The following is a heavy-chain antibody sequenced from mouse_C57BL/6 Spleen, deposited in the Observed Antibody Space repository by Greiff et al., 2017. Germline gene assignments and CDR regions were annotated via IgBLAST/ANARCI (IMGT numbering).Heavy chain of an antibody. D-gene: IGHD1-1*01. Sequence: VQLQQSGPELVQPGASVKISCKASGYAFSSSWMNWVKQRPGKGLEWIGRIYPGDGDTNYNGKFKGKATLTADKSSSTAYMQLSSLTSEDSAVYFCARHYYGSSYYYAMDYWGQGTSVTVSS. CDR2: IYPGDGDT. CDR1: GYAFSSSW. J-gene: IGHJ4*01. V-gene: IGHV1-82*01. CDR3: ARHYYGSSYYYAMDY.